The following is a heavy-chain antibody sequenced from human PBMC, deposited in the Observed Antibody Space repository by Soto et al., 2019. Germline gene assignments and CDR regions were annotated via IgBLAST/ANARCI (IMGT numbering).Heavy chain of an antibody. D-gene: IGHD3-22*01. J-gene: IGHJ1*01. CDR3: ARLSLAQDSSRYHLFAY. Sequence: PGESLKISCKGSGYSFLNYWIGWVRQMPGKDLEWIGSIYPDDSETRYSPSFEGHVTISVDRSINTAYLQWNTLQASDSAMYYCARLSLAQDSSRYHLFAYWGLRTPVPVSS. CDR2: IYPDDSET. V-gene: IGHV5-51*01. CDR1: GYSFLNYW.